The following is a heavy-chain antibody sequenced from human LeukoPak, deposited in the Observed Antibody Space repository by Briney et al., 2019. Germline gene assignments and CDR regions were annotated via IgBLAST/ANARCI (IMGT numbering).Heavy chain of an antibody. CDR3: ARGGSGYSYG. V-gene: IGHV3-74*01. CDR2: INSDGSST. Sequence: GGSLRLSCAASGFTFSSYWMHWVRPAPGKGLVWVSRINSDGSSTTYADSVKGRFTISRDKAKNTLYLQMNSLRAEDTAVYYCARGGSGYSYGWGQGTLVTVSS. J-gene: IGHJ4*02. CDR1: GFTFSSYW. D-gene: IGHD5-18*01.